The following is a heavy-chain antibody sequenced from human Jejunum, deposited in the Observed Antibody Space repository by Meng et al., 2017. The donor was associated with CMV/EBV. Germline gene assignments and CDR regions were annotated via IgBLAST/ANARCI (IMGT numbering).Heavy chain of an antibody. CDR3: TRVRKGLAGQTTLDY. CDR1: TVNEHD. CDR2: MRNKANSYTT. V-gene: IGHV3-72*01. Sequence: TVNEHDIDWVRQAPGKGLEWFGRMRNKANSYTTLYAASVKDRFTFSRDDSKNSVFLQMNSLKTEDTAVYYCTRVRKGLAGQTTLDYWGQGTLVTVSS. J-gene: IGHJ4*02. D-gene: IGHD1-7*01.